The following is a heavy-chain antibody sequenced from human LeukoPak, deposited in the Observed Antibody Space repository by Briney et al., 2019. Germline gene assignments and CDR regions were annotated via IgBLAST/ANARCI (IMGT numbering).Heavy chain of an antibody. Sequence: PGGSLRLSCAASGFTFSSYSMNWVRQAPGKGLEWVSSISSSSIYIYYADSVKGRFTISRDNAKNSLYLQMNSLRAEDTAVYYCARGYYGDYVYDYWGQGTLVSVSS. D-gene: IGHD4-17*01. J-gene: IGHJ4*02. CDR3: ARGYYGDYVYDY. CDR1: GFTFSSYS. CDR2: ISSSSIYI. V-gene: IGHV3-21*01.